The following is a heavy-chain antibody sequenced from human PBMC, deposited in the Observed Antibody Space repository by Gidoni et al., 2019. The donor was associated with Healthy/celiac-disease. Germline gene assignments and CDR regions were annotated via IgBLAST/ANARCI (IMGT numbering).Heavy chain of an antibody. D-gene: IGHD2-15*01. J-gene: IGHJ6*02. Sequence: EVQLVESGGGLVKPGGSLRLSCAASGFTFSSYSMNWVRQAPGKGLEWVSSISSSSSYIYYADSVKGRFTISRDNAKNSLYLQMNSLRAEDTAVYYCARDPILGYCSGGSCYSYYYYYGMDVWGQGTTVTVSS. CDR1: GFTFSSYS. CDR3: ARDPILGYCSGGSCYSYYYYYGMDV. V-gene: IGHV3-21*01. CDR2: ISSSSSYI.